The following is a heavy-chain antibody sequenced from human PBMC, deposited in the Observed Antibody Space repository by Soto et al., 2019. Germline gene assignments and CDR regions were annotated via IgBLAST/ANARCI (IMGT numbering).Heavy chain of an antibody. CDR3: AKFSKINYPFPYEYFQH. CDR1: GFTFSSYA. D-gene: IGHD4-4*01. CDR2: ISGSGGST. J-gene: IGHJ1*01. V-gene: IGHV3-23*01. Sequence: PGGSLRLSCAASGFTFSSYAMSWVRQAPGKGLEWVSAISGSGGSTYYADSVKGRFTISRDNSKNTLYLQMNSLRAEDTAVYYCAKFSKINYPFPYEYFQHWGQGTLVTVSS.